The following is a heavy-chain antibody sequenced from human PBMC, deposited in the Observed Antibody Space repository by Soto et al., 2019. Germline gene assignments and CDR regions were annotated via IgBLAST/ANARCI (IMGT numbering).Heavy chain of an antibody. V-gene: IGHV4-59*01. J-gene: IGHJ6*03. D-gene: IGHD3-3*01. CDR3: AREKGDGFPEWYYYMDV. CDR1: GGSISSYY. Sequence: ETLSLTCTVSGGSISSYYWSWIRQPPGKGLEWIGYIYYSGSTNYNPSLKSRVTISVDTSKNQFSLKLSSVTAADTAVYYCAREKGDGFPEWYYYMDVWGKGTTVTVSS. CDR2: IYYSGST.